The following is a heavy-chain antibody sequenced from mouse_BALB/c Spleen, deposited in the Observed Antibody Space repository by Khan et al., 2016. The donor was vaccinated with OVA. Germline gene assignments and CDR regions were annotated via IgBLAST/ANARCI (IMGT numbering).Heavy chain of an antibody. CDR3: ARGGRRAMDY. V-gene: IGHV9-3-1*01. J-gene: IGHJ4*01. D-gene: IGHD3-3*01. CDR1: GYTFTNFG. CDR2: IYTYTGEP. Sequence: QIQLVQSGPDLKKPGETVKLSYKASGYTFTNFGINWVKQAPGKGLKWMGWIYTYTGEPTYADDFKGRFAFSLETSASTAYLQINNLRNEDTATYFGARGGRRAMDYWGQGTSVTVSS.